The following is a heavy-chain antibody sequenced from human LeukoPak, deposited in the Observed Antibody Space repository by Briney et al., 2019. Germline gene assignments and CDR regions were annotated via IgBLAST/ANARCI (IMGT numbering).Heavy chain of an antibody. D-gene: IGHD3-3*02. CDR1: GYTFTSYY. V-gene: IGHV1-46*01. CDR3: ARGHFWSGYYIYSLDY. J-gene: IGHJ4*02. Sequence: ASVKVSRKASGYTFTSYYMHWVRQAPGQGLEWMGIINPSGGSTSYAQKFQGRVTMTRDTSTSTVYMELSSLRSEDTAVYYCARGHFWSGYYIYSLDYWGQGTLVTVSS. CDR2: INPSGGST.